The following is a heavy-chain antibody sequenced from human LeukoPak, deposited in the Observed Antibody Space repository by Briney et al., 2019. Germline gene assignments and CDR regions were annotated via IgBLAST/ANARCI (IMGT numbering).Heavy chain of an antibody. D-gene: IGHD1-1*01. CDR2: IYYSGST. V-gene: IGHV4-59*08. CDR3: ATGLDRYYYGMDV. Sequence: SETLSLTCTVPGGSISSYYWSWIRQPPGKGLEWIGYIYYSGSTNYNPSLKSRVTISVDTSKNQFSLKLSSVTAADTAVYYCATGLDRYYYGMDVWGQGTTVTVSS. CDR1: GGSISSYY. J-gene: IGHJ6*02.